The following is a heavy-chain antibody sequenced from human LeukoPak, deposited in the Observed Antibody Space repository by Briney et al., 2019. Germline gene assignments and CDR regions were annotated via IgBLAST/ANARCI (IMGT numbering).Heavy chain of an antibody. CDR1: GYTFTSYA. D-gene: IGHD6-13*01. CDR3: ARGDGTDSSSWYXTGYFQH. Sequence: ASVNVSCNASGYTFTSYAMHWVRQPPGQRLERMGWTNAGNGNTNASQKLQARVNITRGTSASTAYMELSSLRSEETAVYYCARGDGTDSSSWYXTGYFQH. V-gene: IGHV1-3*01. J-gene: IGHJ1*01. CDR2: TNAGNGNT.